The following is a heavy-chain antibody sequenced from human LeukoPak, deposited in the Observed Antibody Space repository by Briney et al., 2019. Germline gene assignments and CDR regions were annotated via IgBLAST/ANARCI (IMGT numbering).Heavy chain of an antibody. CDR1: GYTFTGYY. V-gene: IGHV1-2*02. CDR3: ARTMVRGVIMDV. Sequence: ASVKVSCKASGYTFTGYYMHWVRQAPGQGLEWMGWINPNSGGTNYAQKFQGRVTMTRDTSISTAYMELSRLRSDDTAVYYCARTMVRGVIMDVWGQGTTVTVSS. CDR2: INPNSGGT. D-gene: IGHD3-10*01. J-gene: IGHJ6*02.